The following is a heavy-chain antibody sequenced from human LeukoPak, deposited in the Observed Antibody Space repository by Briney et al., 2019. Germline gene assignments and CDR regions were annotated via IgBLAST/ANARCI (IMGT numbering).Heavy chain of an antibody. CDR1: GGTFSSYA. J-gene: IGHJ6*03. CDR3: ARAEYSTLSSYYYYMDV. V-gene: IGHV1-69*05. Sequence: ASVKVSCKASGGTFSSYAISWVRQAPGQGLEWMGGIIPIFGTANYAQKFQGRVTITTDESTSTAYMELSSLRSEDTAVYYCARAEYSTLSSYYYYMDVWGKGTTVTVSS. D-gene: IGHD6-6*01. CDR2: IIPIFGTA.